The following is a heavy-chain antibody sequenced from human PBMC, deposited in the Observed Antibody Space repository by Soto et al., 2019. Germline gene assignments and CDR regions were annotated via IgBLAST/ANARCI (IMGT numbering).Heavy chain of an antibody. J-gene: IGHJ5*02. CDR3: AKVQVYIRGVIHNWFDP. V-gene: IGHV3-23*01. CDR1: GLTFSSYA. Sequence: EVQLLESGGGLIQPGGSLRLSCAASGLTFSSYAMSWVRQAPGKGLEWVSAISGSGGSTYYADSVKGRFTISRDNSKNTLDLQMNIRRAKDTAVYYCAKVQVYIRGVIHNWFDPWGQGTLVTVSS. CDR2: ISGSGGST. D-gene: IGHD3-10*02.